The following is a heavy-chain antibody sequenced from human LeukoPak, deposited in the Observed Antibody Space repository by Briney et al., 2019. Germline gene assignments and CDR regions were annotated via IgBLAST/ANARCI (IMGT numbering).Heavy chain of an antibody. Sequence: GASVKVSCKASGGTFSSYAISWVRQAPGQGLEWMGRIIPILGIANYAQKFQGRVTITADKSTSTAYMELSSLRSEDTAVYYCARAISDYGDNNWLDPWGQGTLVTVSS. D-gene: IGHD4-17*01. V-gene: IGHV1-69*04. CDR2: IIPILGIA. J-gene: IGHJ5*02. CDR3: ARAISDYGDNNWLDP. CDR1: GGTFSSYA.